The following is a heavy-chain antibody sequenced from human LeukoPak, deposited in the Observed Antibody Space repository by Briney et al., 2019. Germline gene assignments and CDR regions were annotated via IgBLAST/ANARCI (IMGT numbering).Heavy chain of an antibody. V-gene: IGHV3-48*02. CDR1: GFTFSSYS. CDR2: ISSSSTI. D-gene: IGHD6-19*01. J-gene: IGHJ4*02. Sequence: GGSLRLSCAASGFTFSSYSMNWVRQAPGKGLEWVSYISSSSTIYYADSVKGRFTISRDNAKNSLYLQMNSLRDEDTAVYYCARGQQWLFDYWGQGTLVTVSS. CDR3: ARGQQWLFDY.